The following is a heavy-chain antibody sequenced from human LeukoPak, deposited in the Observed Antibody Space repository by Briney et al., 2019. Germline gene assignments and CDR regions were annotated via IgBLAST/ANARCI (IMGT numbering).Heavy chain of an antibody. D-gene: IGHD3-22*01. Sequence: SETLSLTCTVSGGSVSSYYWSWIRQPPGKGLEWIGYIYYSGSTNYNPSLESRVTISVDTSKNQFSLKLSSVTAADTAVYYCARGVDNSSGYQFDYWGQGTLVTVSS. CDR3: ARGVDNSSGYQFDY. CDR2: IYYSGST. CDR1: GGSVSSYY. J-gene: IGHJ4*02. V-gene: IGHV4-59*02.